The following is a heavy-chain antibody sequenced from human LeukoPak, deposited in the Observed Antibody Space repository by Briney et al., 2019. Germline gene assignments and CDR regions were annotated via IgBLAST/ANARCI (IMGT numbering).Heavy chain of an antibody. D-gene: IGHD6-13*01. CDR1: GYTFTSYD. CDR2: ISAYNGNA. J-gene: IGHJ4*02. CDR3: AREAATGVYFGY. Sequence: GASVKVSCKASGYTFTSYDINWVRQAPGQGLEWMGWISAYNGNANYAHNLQGRVTMTTDTSTSTAYMELRSLTSDDTAVYYCAREAATGVYFGYWGQGTLVTVSS. V-gene: IGHV1-18*01.